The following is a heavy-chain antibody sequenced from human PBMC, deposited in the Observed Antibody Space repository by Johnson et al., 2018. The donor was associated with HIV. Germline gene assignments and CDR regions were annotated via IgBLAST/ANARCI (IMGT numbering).Heavy chain of an antibody. CDR2: IYSGGTT. CDR1: GFTVSSNY. J-gene: IGHJ3*02. V-gene: IGHV3-66*01. CDR3: ARGGRGHDAFDI. Sequence: VQLVESGGGLVQPGGSLRLPCAASGFTVSSNYMSWVRQAPGKGLEWVSVIYSGGTTYYGDSVMGRFTISRENAKNSLYLQMNSLRAGDTAVYYCARGGRGHDAFDIWGQGTMVTVSS.